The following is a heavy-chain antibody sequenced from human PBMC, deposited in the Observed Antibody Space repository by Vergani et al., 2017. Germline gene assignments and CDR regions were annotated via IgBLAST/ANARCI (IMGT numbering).Heavy chain of an antibody. CDR3: AREEKIGITFGGVIVAQGAFDI. CDR1: GGTFSSYA. J-gene: IGHJ3*02. V-gene: IGHV1-69*12. CDR2: IIPIFGTA. D-gene: IGHD3-16*02. Sequence: QVQLVQSGAEVKKPGSSVKVSCKASGGTFSSYAISWVRQAPGQGLEWMGGIIPIFGTANYAQKFQGRVTITADESTSTVYMELSSLRSEDTAVYYCAREEKIGITFGGVIVAQGAFDIWGQGTMVTVSS.